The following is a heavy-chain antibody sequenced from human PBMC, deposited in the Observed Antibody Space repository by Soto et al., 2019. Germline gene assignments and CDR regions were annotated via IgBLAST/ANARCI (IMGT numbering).Heavy chain of an antibody. D-gene: IGHD3-16*01. CDR1: GFSFDDYS. CDR2: ISWDGVGT. J-gene: IGHJ6*02. CDR3: AKDIGPRTINTDYYGMDV. Sequence: PGGSLRLSCAASGFSFDDYSMHWVRQAPGKGLEWVSLISWDGVGTYYADSVKGRFTISRDNSKNSLYLQMNSLRTEDTALYYCAKDIGPRTINTDYYGMDVWGQGTTVTVS. V-gene: IGHV3-43*01.